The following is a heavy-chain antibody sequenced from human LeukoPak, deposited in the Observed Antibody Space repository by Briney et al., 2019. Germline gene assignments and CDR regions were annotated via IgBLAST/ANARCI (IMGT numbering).Heavy chain of an antibody. J-gene: IGHJ4*02. CDR1: GYTFTDYY. Sequence: ASVKVSCKASGYTFTDYYIHWVRQAPGQGLEWMGIINPSGGSTSYAQKFQGRVTMTRDTSTSTVYMELSSLRSEDTAVYYCASDPYGSGSYPDYWGQGTLVTVSS. CDR3: ASDPYGSGSYPDY. D-gene: IGHD3-10*01. CDR2: INPSGGST. V-gene: IGHV1-46*01.